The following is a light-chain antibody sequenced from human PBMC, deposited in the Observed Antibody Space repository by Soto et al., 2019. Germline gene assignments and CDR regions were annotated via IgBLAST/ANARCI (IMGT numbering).Light chain of an antibody. CDR1: QSVSSN. CDR2: GAS. V-gene: IGKV3-15*01. CDR3: QQYNNWPKA. J-gene: IGKJ1*01. Sequence: EIVMTQSPATLSVSPGERATLSCRASQSVSSNLAWYQQKPGQAPSRLIYGASTRATGIPARFSGSGSETEFPLTISSLQSEDFAVYYCQQYNNWPKAFGQGTKV.